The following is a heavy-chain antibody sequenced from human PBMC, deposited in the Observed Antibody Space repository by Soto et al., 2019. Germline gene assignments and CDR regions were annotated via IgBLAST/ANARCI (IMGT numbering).Heavy chain of an antibody. Sequence: GGSLRLSCAASGFTFSSYAMSWVRQAPGKGLEWVSAISGSGGSTYYADSVKGRFTISRDNSKNTLYLQMNSLRAEDTAVYYCAKDPVPLAAAGTFNWFDPWGQGTLVTVSS. V-gene: IGHV3-23*01. CDR1: GFTFSSYA. CDR2: ISGSGGST. D-gene: IGHD6-13*01. CDR3: AKDPVPLAAAGTFNWFDP. J-gene: IGHJ5*02.